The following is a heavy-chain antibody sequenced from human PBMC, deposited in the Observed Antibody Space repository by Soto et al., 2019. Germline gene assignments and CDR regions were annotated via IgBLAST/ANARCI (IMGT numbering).Heavy chain of an antibody. D-gene: IGHD1-7*01. J-gene: IGHJ4*02. CDR3: TTPQTGTTDFFDY. CDR2: IRSKANSYAT. V-gene: IGHV3-73*01. Sequence: GGSLRLSCAASGFTFSGSAMHRVRQASGKGLEWVGRIRSKANSYATAYAASVKGRFTISRDDSKNTAYLQMNSLKTEDTAVYYCTTPQTGTTDFFDYWGQGTLVTVSS. CDR1: GFTFSGSA.